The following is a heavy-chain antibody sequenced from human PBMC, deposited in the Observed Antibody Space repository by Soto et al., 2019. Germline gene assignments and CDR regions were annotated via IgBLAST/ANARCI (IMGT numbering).Heavy chain of an antibody. J-gene: IGHJ5*02. CDR1: GYTFTNYD. CDR2: MNPDSGNT. Sequence: QVQLVQSGAEVKKPGASVKVSCKASGYTFTNYDIHWVRQATGQGLEWMGWMNPDSGNTGQSKQFQGRVTMHRDTSISTAYMEMSSLRSEDTAVYYCARGRFRRTWFDPWGQGTLVTVSS. V-gene: IGHV1-8*01. CDR3: ARGRFRRTWFDP. D-gene: IGHD3-16*01.